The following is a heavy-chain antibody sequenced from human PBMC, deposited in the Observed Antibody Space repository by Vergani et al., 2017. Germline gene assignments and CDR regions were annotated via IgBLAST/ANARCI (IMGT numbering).Heavy chain of an antibody. Sequence: DVDLVESGGGFVQPGGSRRLSCAASGFSFRTFSMFWVRQPPGKGLAGVSKISPDGRTTEYADSVRGRFTLSRDNANSMLYRQMDSLTAEDTAIYFCVNGYYYDQSGLASFDYWGQGTLVTVSS. CDR2: ISPDGRTT. V-gene: IGHV3-74*03. J-gene: IGHJ4*02. CDR1: GFSFRTFS. D-gene: IGHD3-22*01. CDR3: VNGYYYDQSGLASFDY.